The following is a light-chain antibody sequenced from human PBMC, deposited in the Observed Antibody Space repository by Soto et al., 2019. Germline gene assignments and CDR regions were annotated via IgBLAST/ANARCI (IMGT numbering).Light chain of an antibody. CDR2: EAS. J-gene: IGKJ1*01. Sequence: DIQMTQSPSTLSASVGDRVTITCRVSQSISSWLAWYQQKPGKAPKLLIYEASSLQSGVPSRISGSGSGTDFTLTISSLQPEDFATYYCQKANSFPITFGQGTKVDIK. CDR3: QKANSFPIT. CDR1: QSISSW. V-gene: IGKV1-12*01.